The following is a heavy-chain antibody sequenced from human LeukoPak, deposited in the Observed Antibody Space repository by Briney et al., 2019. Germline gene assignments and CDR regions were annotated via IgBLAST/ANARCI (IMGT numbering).Heavy chain of an antibody. D-gene: IGHD6-19*01. CDR2: ISSSGSTI. CDR3: ARGAGYYYYYMDV. V-gene: IGHV3-48*03. J-gene: IGHJ6*03. CDR1: GFTFSSYE. Sequence: GGSLRLSCAASGFTFSSYEMNWVRQAPGKGLEWVSYISSSGSTIYYADSVKGRFTISRDNAKNSLYLLMNSLRAEDTAVYYCARGAGYYYYYMDVWGKGTTVTISS.